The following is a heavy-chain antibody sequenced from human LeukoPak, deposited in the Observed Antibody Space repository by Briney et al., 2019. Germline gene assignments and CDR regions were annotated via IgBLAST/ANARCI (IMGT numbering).Heavy chain of an antibody. CDR2: TSGYNGHT. V-gene: IGHV1-18*01. D-gene: IGHD3-10*01. Sequence: ASVKVSCKASGYTFDTYGISWVRQAPGQGLEWMGWTSGYNGHTKYAQKFHDRVTLTTDTSTSTAYMELRSLRSDDTAVYYCARAGAGDYYGSGGDYWGQGTLVTVSS. CDR1: GYTFDTYG. CDR3: ARAGAGDYYGSGGDY. J-gene: IGHJ4*02.